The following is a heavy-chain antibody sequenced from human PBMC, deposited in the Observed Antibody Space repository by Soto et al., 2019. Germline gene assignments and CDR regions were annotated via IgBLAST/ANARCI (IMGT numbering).Heavy chain of an antibody. V-gene: IGHV3-23*01. D-gene: IGHD3-10*01. CDR2: ISGNGDST. Sequence: GGSLRLSCAASGFTFSTYAMSWVRQAPGKGLEWVSVISGNGDSTYYADFVKGRFTISRDNSKNTLYLQMNSLRAEDTAVYYCAKDGGGSGSYSSSDYWGQGTLVTVSS. J-gene: IGHJ4*02. CDR3: AKDGGGSGSYSSSDY. CDR1: GFTFSTYA.